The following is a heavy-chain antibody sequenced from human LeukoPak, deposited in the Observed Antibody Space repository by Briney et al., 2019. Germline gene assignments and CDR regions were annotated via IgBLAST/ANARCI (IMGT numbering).Heavy chain of an antibody. CDR1: GGSISSYY. CDR3: AREVGDAFDI. Sequence: PSETLSLTCTVSGGSISSYYWSWIRQPPGKGLEWIGYIYYSGSTNYNPSLKSRVTISVDTSKNQFSLKLSSVTAADTAVYYRAREVGDAFDIWGQGTMVTVSS. V-gene: IGHV4-59*12. J-gene: IGHJ3*02. CDR2: IYYSGST.